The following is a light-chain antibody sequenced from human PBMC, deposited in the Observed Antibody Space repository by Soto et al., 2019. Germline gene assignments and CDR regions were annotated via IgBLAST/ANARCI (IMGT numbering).Light chain of an antibody. CDR3: QQRSNWPPIT. J-gene: IGKJ5*01. CDR2: DAT. Sequence: EIVLTQSPATLSLSPGERATLSCRASRTVGNFLAWYQQKPGQAPSLLIYDATHRATGIPARFSGSGSGTDFTLTIGSLEPEDFAVYYCQQRSNWPPITFGQGTRLEIK. CDR1: RTVGNF. V-gene: IGKV3-11*01.